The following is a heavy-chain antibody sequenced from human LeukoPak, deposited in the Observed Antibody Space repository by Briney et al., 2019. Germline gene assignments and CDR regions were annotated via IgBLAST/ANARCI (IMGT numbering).Heavy chain of an antibody. CDR1: GGTFSSYA. J-gene: IGHJ3*02. Sequence: SVKVSCKASGGTFSSYAISWVRQAPGQGLEWMGGIIPIFGTAKYAQKFQGRVTITADESTSTAYMELSSLRSEGTAVYYCARPRGYSYSTDAFDIWGQGTMVTVSS. V-gene: IGHV1-69*13. CDR3: ARPRGYSYSTDAFDI. D-gene: IGHD5-18*01. CDR2: IIPIFGTA.